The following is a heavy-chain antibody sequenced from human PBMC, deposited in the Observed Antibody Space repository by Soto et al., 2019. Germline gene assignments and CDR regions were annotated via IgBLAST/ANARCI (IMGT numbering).Heavy chain of an antibody. V-gene: IGHV1-46*01. CDR2: INPSGGST. D-gene: IGHD3-22*01. CDR3: ARDRYLTYYYDSSGYYYFDY. J-gene: IGHJ4*02. Sequence: GASVKVSCKASGYTFTSYYMHWVGQAPGQGLEWMGIINPSGGSTSYAQKFQGRVTMTRDTSTSTVYMELSSLRSEDTAVYYCARDRYLTYYYDSSGYYYFDYWGQGTLVTVSS. CDR1: GYTFTSYY.